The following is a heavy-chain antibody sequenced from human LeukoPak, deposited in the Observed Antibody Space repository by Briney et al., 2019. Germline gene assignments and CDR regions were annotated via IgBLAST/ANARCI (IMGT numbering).Heavy chain of an antibody. V-gene: IGHV3-23*01. CDR2: ISGSGGST. Sequence: PGGSLRLSCAASGFTFSSYAMSWVRQAPGKGLEWVSAISGSGGSTYYADSVKGRFTISRDNSKNTLYLQMNSLRAEDTAVYYCAKAGYCSSWPTPDPYYYYGMDVWGQGTTVTVSS. CDR1: GFTFSSYA. CDR3: AKAGYCSSWPTPDPYYYYGMDV. J-gene: IGHJ6*02. D-gene: IGHD6-13*01.